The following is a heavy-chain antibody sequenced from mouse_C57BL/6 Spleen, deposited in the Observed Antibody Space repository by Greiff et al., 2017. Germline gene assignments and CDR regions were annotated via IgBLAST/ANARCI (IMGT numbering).Heavy chain of an antibody. D-gene: IGHD1-1*01. Sequence: VQLQQSGAELAKPGASVKLSCKASGYTFTSYWMHWVKQRPGQGLEWIGYINPSSGYTKYNQKFKDKATLTVDKSSSTAYMQLSSLTYEDSAVYYCARPRYGSSYGYFDVWGTGTTVTVSS. CDR1: GYTFTSYW. CDR3: ARPRYGSSYGYFDV. CDR2: INPSSGYT. J-gene: IGHJ1*03. V-gene: IGHV1-7*01.